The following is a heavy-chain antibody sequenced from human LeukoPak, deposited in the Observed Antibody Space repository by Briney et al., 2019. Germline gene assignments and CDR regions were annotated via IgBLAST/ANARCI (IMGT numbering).Heavy chain of an antibody. Sequence: ASVKVSCKASGYTFTGYYMHWVRQAPGQGLEWMGWINPNSGGTNYAQKFQGRVTMTRDTSISTAYMELSRLRSDDTAVYYCARGHYDILTGYYTDFDYWGQGTLVTVSS. D-gene: IGHD3-9*01. CDR2: INPNSGGT. CDR1: GYTFTGYY. CDR3: ARGHYDILTGYYTDFDY. J-gene: IGHJ4*02. V-gene: IGHV1-2*02.